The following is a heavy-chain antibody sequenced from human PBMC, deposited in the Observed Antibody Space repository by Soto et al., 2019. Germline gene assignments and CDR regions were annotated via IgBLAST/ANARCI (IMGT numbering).Heavy chain of an antibody. Sequence: QVQLVESGGDVVQPGRSLRLSCAASGFTFSSYGMHWVRQAPGKGLEWVAVIWYDGSNKYYADSVKGRFTISRDNSKNTLYLQMNSLRAEDTAVYYCASGWYVDKDYYYYYGMDVWGQGTTVTVSS. CDR3: ASGWYVDKDYYYYYGMDV. CDR1: GFTFSSYG. J-gene: IGHJ6*02. CDR2: IWYDGSNK. D-gene: IGHD6-19*01. V-gene: IGHV3-33*01.